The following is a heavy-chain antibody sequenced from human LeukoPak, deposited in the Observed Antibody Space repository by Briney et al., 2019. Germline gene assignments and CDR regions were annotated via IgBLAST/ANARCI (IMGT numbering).Heavy chain of an antibody. J-gene: IGHJ6*03. CDR1: GYTFNSYA. CDR3: ARGRPDILTGSTSYYYYYYMDV. Sequence: GASVKVSCKASGYTFNSYALHWVRQAPGQRLEWMGWINGGNGNTKYSQEFQGRVTITRDTSASTAYMELSSLRSEDMAVYYCARGRPDILTGSTSYYYYYYMDVWGKGTTVTVSS. V-gene: IGHV1-3*03. D-gene: IGHD3-9*01. CDR2: INGGNGNT.